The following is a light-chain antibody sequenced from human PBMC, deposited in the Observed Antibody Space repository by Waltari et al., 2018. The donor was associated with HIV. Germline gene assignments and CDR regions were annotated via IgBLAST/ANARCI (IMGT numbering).Light chain of an antibody. CDR2: AAA. CDR3: QQYGLSPIT. CDR1: QRVTNGH. J-gene: IGKJ5*01. V-gene: IGKV3-20*01. Sequence: TVFTQSPGTPSLSPGERATLSCRASQRVTNGHLAWYQQTPGQAPRRLIYAAASRATGIPDRFSGSGSGTDFTLTISGLEPEDFAVYYCQQYGLSPITFGQGTRLEIK.